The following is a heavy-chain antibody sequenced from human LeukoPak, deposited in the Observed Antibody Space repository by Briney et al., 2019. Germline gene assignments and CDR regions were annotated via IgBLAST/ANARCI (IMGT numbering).Heavy chain of an antibody. Sequence: KPSETLSLTCTVSGGSISSYYWSWIRQPPGKGLEWIGYIYYSGSTNYNPSLKSRVTISVDTSKNQFSLKLSSVTAADTAVYYCARAEGFGELLGKDAFDIWGQGTMVTVSS. D-gene: IGHD3-10*01. J-gene: IGHJ3*02. CDR3: ARAEGFGELLGKDAFDI. CDR2: IYYSGST. CDR1: GGSISSYY. V-gene: IGHV4-59*01.